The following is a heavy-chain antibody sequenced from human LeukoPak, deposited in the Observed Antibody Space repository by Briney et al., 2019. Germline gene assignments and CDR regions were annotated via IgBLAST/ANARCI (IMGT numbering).Heavy chain of an antibody. CDR1: GFTFSSYA. V-gene: IGHV3-30-3*01. Sequence: PGGSLRLSCAASGFTFSSYAMHWVRQAPGKGLEWVAVISYDGSNKYYADSVKGRFTISRDNSKNTLYLQMNSLRAEDTAVYYCARGQRDYGDYIGDAFDIWGQGTMVTASS. CDR3: ARGQRDYGDYIGDAFDI. D-gene: IGHD4-17*01. J-gene: IGHJ3*02. CDR2: ISYDGSNK.